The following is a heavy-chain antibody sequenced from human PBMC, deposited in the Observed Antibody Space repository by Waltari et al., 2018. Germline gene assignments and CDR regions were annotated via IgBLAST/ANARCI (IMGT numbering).Heavy chain of an antibody. J-gene: IGHJ6*02. V-gene: IGHV3-74*01. CDR1: GFSFSTYW. D-gene: IGHD3-16*01. CDR2: IKRDGRTT. CDR3: VRSAFLDV. Sequence: EVQLVESGGGLVQPGGSVRLSCAASGFSFSTYWMNWARQAPGEGLVWVSRIKRDGRTTAYADSVKGRFTTSRDNAKNTLYLQMNSLRADDTAVYYCVRSAFLDVWGQGTTVTVSS.